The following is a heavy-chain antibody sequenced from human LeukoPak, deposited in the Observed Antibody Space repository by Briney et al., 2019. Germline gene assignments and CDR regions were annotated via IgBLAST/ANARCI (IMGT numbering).Heavy chain of an antibody. CDR1: GFTFNDYY. D-gene: IGHD1-26*01. CDR2: LSPDGSSS. J-gene: IGHJ4*02. V-gene: IGHV3-74*01. CDR3: TRSPSLGGSYWGFDY. Sequence: GGSLRLSCAASGFTFNDYYMNWIRQAPGKGLVWVSRLSPDGSSSIYADSVKGRFTVSRDNAKNTLYLQMNSLRAYDTAVYYCTRSPSLGGSYWGFDYWGQGTLLTVSS.